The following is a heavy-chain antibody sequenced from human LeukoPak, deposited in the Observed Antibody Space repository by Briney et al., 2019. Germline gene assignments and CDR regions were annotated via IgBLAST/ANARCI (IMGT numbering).Heavy chain of an antibody. D-gene: IGHD3-9*01. CDR3: ARGYYDILTGYRPPLWFDP. Sequence: ASVKVSCKASGGTFISYAISWVRQAPGQGLEWMGGIIPIFGTANYAQKFQGRVTITADESTSTAYMELSSLRSEDTAVYYCARGYYDILTGYRPPLWFDPWGQGTLVTVSS. CDR1: GGTFISYA. CDR2: IIPIFGTA. V-gene: IGHV1-69*13. J-gene: IGHJ5*02.